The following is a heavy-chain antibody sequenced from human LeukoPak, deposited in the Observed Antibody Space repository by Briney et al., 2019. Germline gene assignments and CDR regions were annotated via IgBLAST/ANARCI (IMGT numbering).Heavy chain of an antibody. CDR2: IKSDGSET. CDR1: GLTFSKSW. V-gene: IGHV3-7*01. CDR3: ASGTGWLIEW. J-gene: IGHJ4*02. Sequence: PGGSLRLSCAASGLTFSKSWMNWVRQAPGKGLEWIAIIKSDGSETIYVDSVRGRFTISRYNAKNSLHLQMSSLNVEDTAVYFCASGTGWLIEWWGQGTQVIVSS. D-gene: IGHD6-19*01.